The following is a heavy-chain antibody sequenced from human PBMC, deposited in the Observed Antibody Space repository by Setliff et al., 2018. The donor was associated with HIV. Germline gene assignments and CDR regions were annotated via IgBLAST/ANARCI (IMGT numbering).Heavy chain of an antibody. CDR2: FYYRGSP. Sequence: TLSLTCTVSGVSIDTHYWSWIRQSPGKGLEWIGHFYYRGSPRYNPSLRSRVTISGDMSKNQFSLKLHSMAAADTAVYFCASGYSSSSYFDYWGQGSLVTVSS. J-gene: IGHJ4*02. V-gene: IGHV4-59*11. CDR1: GVSIDTHY. D-gene: IGHD6-6*01. CDR3: ASGYSSSSYFDY.